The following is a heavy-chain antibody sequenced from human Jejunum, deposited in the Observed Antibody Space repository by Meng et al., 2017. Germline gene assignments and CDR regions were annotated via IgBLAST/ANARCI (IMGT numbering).Heavy chain of an antibody. V-gene: IGHV3-30*02. CDR2: IWYDGSKK. Sequence: GGSLRLSCVGSGYIFSSRGMHWVRQAPGKGLEWVAVIWYDGSKKYYGDSVKGRFTISRDDAKNTLYLHMNSLRTEDAAVYFCANRFVWGLGTLVTVSS. CDR1: GYIFSSRG. J-gene: IGHJ4*02. D-gene: IGHD3-3*01. CDR3: ANRFV.